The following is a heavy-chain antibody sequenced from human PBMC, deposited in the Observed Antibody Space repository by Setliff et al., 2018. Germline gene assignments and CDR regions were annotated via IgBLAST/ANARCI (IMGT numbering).Heavy chain of an antibody. D-gene: IGHD3-3*01. Sequence: SETLSLTCTVSGDSISSRRNYWGWSRQPAGKELEWIGQIYTSWSTNYNPSLKSRVTISLDTSKNQFSLSLTSVTAEDTAVYYCARMSGFQYIDVWDKGTTVTSP. CDR3: ARMSGFQYIDV. CDR1: GDSISSRRNY. V-gene: IGHV4-61*09. CDR2: IYTSWST. J-gene: IGHJ6*03.